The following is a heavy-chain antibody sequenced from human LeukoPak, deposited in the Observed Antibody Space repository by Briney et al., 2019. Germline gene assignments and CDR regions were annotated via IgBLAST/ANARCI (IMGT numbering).Heavy chain of an antibody. Sequence: GESLKISCKGSGYSFTSYWIGWVRQMPGKGLEGMGIIYPGDSDTRYSPSFQGQVTISADKSISTAYLQWGSLKASDTSMYYSARGTADLGDYGFDPWGQGTLVTVSS. D-gene: IGHD4-17*01. CDR2: IYPGDSDT. V-gene: IGHV5-51*01. CDR1: GYSFTSYW. J-gene: IGHJ5*02. CDR3: ARGTADLGDYGFDP.